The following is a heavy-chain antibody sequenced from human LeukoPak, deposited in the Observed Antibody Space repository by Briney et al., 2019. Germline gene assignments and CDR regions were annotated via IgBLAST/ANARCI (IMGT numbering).Heavy chain of an antibody. CDR2: IYYSGST. J-gene: IGHJ3*02. CDR1: GGSISNYY. V-gene: IGHV4-59*01. D-gene: IGHD1-26*01. Sequence: SETLSLTCTVSGGSISNYYWSWIRQPPGKGLEWIGYIYYSGSTNYNPSLKSRVTISVDTSKNQFSLKLSSVTAADTAVYYCARVLAYSGSYLDAFDIWGQGTMVTVSS. CDR3: ARVLAYSGSYLDAFDI.